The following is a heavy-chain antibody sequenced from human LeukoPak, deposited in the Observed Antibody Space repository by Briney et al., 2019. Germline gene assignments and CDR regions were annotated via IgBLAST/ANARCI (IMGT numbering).Heavy chain of an antibody. D-gene: IGHD2-2*01. CDR2: IIPIFGTA. CDR3: ARGAWVPAASHFDY. J-gene: IGHJ4*02. Sequence: ASVKVSCKTSGGTFSSYAISWVRQAPGQGLEWMGGIIPIFGTANYAQKFQGRVTITADESTSTAYMELSSLRSEDTAVYYCARGAWVPAASHFDYWGQGTLVTVSS. CDR1: GGTFSSYA. V-gene: IGHV1-69*01.